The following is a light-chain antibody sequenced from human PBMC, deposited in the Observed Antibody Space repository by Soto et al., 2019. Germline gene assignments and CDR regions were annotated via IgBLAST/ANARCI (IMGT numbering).Light chain of an antibody. CDR3: QSYDSSLSSV. V-gene: IGLV1-40*01. CDR2: DNN. J-gene: IGLJ1*01. Sequence: QSVLTQPPSVSGAPGQRVTISCTGSRSNIGAGYDVHWYQQLPGTAPKLLIYDNNNRPSGVPDRFSGSKSGTSASLAITGPQAEDAADYYCQSYDSSLSSVFGTGTKLTVL. CDR1: RSNIGAGYD.